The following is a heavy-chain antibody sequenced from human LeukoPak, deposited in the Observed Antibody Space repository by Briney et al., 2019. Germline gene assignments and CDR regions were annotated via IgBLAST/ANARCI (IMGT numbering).Heavy chain of an antibody. CDR1: GFTFSSYD. J-gene: IGHJ5*02. V-gene: IGHV3-13*01. CDR2: IGTAGEI. D-gene: IGHD6-19*01. Sequence: GGSLRLSCAASGFTFSSYDIHWVRQATGKGLEWVSGIGTAGEIYYPGSVKGRFTISRENAKNSLYLQMNSLRAGDTAVYYCAREMLAAVAAQSWGQGTLVTVSS. CDR3: AREMLAAVAAQS.